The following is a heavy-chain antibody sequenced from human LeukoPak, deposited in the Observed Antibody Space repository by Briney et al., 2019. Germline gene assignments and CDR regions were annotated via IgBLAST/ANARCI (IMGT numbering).Heavy chain of an antibody. CDR3: ARDKRYCSSGRCWGVQFGP. V-gene: IGHV3-66*01. J-gene: IGHJ5*02. Sequence: GGSLRLSCAASGFTVSSNYMSCVRQPPGKGPEWFSIIYRSGDTYYADAVKSRVTTTRDNSKNTLYLQMNRLRAEDTALYYCARDKRYCSSGRCWGVQFGPWGQGTLVTVSS. D-gene: IGHD2-15*01. CDR2: IYRSGDT. CDR1: GFTVSSNY.